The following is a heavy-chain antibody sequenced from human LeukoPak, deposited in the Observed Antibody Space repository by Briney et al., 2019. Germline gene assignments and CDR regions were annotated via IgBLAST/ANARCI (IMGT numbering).Heavy chain of an antibody. D-gene: IGHD1-26*01. CDR1: GYTFTSYG. J-gene: IGHJ4*02. Sequence: ASVKVSCKASGYTFTSYGISWVRQAPGQGLEWMGWISPSNGSTNYVQNLQGRVTMTTDTSTSTAYMELRSLRSDDTAVYYCARYGGTIVGANRCFDYWGQGTLVTVSS. V-gene: IGHV1-18*01. CDR2: ISPSNGST. CDR3: ARYGGTIVGANRCFDY.